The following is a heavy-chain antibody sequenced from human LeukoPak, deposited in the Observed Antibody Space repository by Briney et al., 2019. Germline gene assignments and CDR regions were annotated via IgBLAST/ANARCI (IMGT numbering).Heavy chain of an antibody. CDR3: ARRSVWTGGMGY. J-gene: IGHJ4*02. D-gene: IGHD3/OR15-3a*01. CDR2: INHSVST. V-gene: IGHV4-34*01. CDR1: GGSFSGYY. Sequence: SETLSLTCAVYGGSFSGYYWSWIREPPGKGLEWIGEINHSVSTNYNPSLKSRVTISVDTSKNQFSLKLSSVTAADTAVYYCARRSVWTGGMGYWGQRTLVTVSS.